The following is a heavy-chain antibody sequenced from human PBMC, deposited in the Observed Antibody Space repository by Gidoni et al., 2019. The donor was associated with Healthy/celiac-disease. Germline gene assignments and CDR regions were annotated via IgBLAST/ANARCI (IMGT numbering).Heavy chain of an antibody. V-gene: IGHV3-21*01. CDR3: AGGGLLWFGDV. Sequence: PGKGLEWVSSISSSSSYIYYADSVKGRFTISRDNAKNSLYLQMNSLRAEDTAVYYCAGGGLLWFGDVWGKGTTVTVSS. D-gene: IGHD3-10*01. CDR2: ISSSSSYI. J-gene: IGHJ6*04.